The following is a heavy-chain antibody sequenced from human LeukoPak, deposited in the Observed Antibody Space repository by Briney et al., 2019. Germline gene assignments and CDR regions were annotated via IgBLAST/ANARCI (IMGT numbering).Heavy chain of an antibody. CDR1: VCTFSSYA. CDR3: AREAPELGMRS. V-gene: IGHV1-69*01. CDR2: IIPIFGTA. J-gene: IGHJ4*02. Sequence: ASVKASWKASVCTFSSYAISWVRQAPGQGLEWMGGIIPIFGTANYAQKFQGRVTITADESTSTAYMELSSLRSEDTAVYYCAREAPELGMRSWGQGTLVTVSS. D-gene: IGHD7-27*01.